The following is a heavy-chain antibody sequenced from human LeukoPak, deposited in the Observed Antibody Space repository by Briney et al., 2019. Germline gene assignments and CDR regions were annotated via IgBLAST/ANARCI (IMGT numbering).Heavy chain of an antibody. Sequence: SVKVSCKASGGTFSSCAISWVRQAPGQGLEWMGGIIPIFGTANYAQKFQGRVTITTDESTSTAYMELSSLRSEDTAVYYCASSTNLLAAAGANYYYYYMDVWGKGTTVTVSS. CDR2: IIPIFGTA. J-gene: IGHJ6*03. V-gene: IGHV1-69*05. D-gene: IGHD6-13*01. CDR1: GGTFSSCA. CDR3: ASSTNLLAAAGANYYYYYMDV.